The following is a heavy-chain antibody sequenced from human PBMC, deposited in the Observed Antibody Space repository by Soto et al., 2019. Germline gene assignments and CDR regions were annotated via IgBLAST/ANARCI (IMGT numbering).Heavy chain of an antibody. CDR2: IYHSGST. J-gene: IGHJ4*02. CDR1: GGSISSSSYY. Sequence: QLQLQESGPGLVKPSETLSLTCTVSGGSISSSSYYWGWIRQPPGKGLEWIGTIYHSGSTYYTPSLKSRVTISVDTSNNQFSLKLNSVTAADSAIYYCAREMGGSIDYWGQGTLVTVSS. D-gene: IGHD1-26*01. CDR3: AREMGGSIDY. V-gene: IGHV4-39*01.